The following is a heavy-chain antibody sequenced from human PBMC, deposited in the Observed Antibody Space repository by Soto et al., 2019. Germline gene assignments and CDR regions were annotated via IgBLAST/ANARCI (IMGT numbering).Heavy chain of an antibody. CDR1: GFTFSSYS. CDR3: ARDLGRLRSYGTIPLDY. Sequence: EVQLVESGGGLVQPGGSLRLSCVASGFTFSSYSMNWVRQAPGKGLEWVSYISSSSSTIYYADSVKGRFTISRDNAKNSLYLQMNSLRDEDTAVYYCARDLGRLRSYGTIPLDYWGQGTLVTVSS. D-gene: IGHD5-18*01. J-gene: IGHJ4*02. CDR2: ISSSSSTI. V-gene: IGHV3-48*02.